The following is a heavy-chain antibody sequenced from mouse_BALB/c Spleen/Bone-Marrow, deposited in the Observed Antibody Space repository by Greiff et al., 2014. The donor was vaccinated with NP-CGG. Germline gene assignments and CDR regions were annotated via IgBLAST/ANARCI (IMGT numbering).Heavy chain of an antibody. V-gene: IGHV14-1*02. Sequence: EVQLVESGAELVRPGALVKLSCKASGFNIKDYYMHWVKQRPEQGLEWIGWIDPENGNTIYDPKFQGKASITADTSSNTAYLQLSSLTSEDTAVYYCARSYYDGSSLYAMDYWGQGTSVTVSS. J-gene: IGHJ4*01. D-gene: IGHD1-1*01. CDR1: GFNIKDYY. CDR2: IDPENGNT. CDR3: ARSYYDGSSLYAMDY.